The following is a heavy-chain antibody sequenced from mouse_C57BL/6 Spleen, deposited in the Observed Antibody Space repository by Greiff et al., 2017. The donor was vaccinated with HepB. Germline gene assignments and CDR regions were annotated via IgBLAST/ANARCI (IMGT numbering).Heavy chain of an antibody. CDR1: GYTFTSYW. J-gene: IGHJ3*01. CDR3: ARKGITTVEGFAY. Sequence: QVQLQQPGAELVKPGASVKPSCKASGYTFTSYWMQWVKQRPGQGLEWIGEIDPSDSYTNYNQKFKGKATLTVDTSSSTAYMQLSSLTSEDSAVYYCARKGITTVEGFAYWGQGTLVTVSA. D-gene: IGHD1-1*01. CDR2: IDPSDSYT. V-gene: IGHV1-50*01.